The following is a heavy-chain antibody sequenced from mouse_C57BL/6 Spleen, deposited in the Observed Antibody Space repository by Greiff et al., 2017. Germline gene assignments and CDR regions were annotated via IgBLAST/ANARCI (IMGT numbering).Heavy chain of an antibody. D-gene: IGHD2-3*01. CDR2: INPNNGGT. CDR1: GYTFTDYY. Sequence: EVQLQQSGPELVKPGASVKISCKASGYTFTDYYMNWVKQSHGKSLEWIGDINPNNGGTSYNQKFKGKATLTVDKSSSTAYMELRSLTSEDSAVYYCARQDGYYFDVWGTGTTVTVSS. CDR3: ARQDGYYFDV. V-gene: IGHV1-26*01. J-gene: IGHJ1*03.